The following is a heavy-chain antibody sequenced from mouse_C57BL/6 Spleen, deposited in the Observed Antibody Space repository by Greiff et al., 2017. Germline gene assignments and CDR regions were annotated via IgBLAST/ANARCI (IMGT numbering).Heavy chain of an antibody. D-gene: IGHD2-4*01. V-gene: IGHV1-64*01. Sequence: QVQLQQPGAELVKPGASVKLSCKVSGYTFTSYWMHWVKQRPGQGLEWIGMIHPNSGSTNYNEKFKSKATLTVAKSSSTAYMKLNRLTSEDSAVYYWARAPLYDDSDVGAIDYCCHRTSFTVSS. CDR2: IHPNSGST. J-gene: IGHJ4*01. CDR1: GYTFTSYW. CDR3: ARAPLYDDSDVGAIDY.